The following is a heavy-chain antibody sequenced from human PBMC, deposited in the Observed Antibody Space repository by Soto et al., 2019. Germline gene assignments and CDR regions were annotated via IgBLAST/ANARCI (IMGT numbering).Heavy chain of an antibody. CDR2: IIPIFGTA. CDR3: ARDHLSGYDSVVVVVAASHHYYYYGMDV. CDR1: GGTFSSYA. D-gene: IGHD2-15*01. V-gene: IGHV1-69*13. J-gene: IGHJ6*02. Sequence: ASVKVSCKASGGTFSSYAISWVRQAPGQGLEWMGGIIPIFGTANYAQKFQGRVTITADESTSTAYMELSSLRSEDTAVYYCARDHLSGYDSVVVVVAASHHYYYYGMDVWGQGTTVTVSS.